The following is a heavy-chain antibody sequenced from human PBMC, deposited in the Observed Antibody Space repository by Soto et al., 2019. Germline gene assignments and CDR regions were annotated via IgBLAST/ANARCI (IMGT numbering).Heavy chain of an antibody. CDR3: ARDTGRGVFDY. V-gene: IGHV4-31*03. CDR2: IYFSGIT. D-gene: IGHD2-8*01. J-gene: IGHJ4*02. Sequence: TLSLTCTVSGGSINSGGYYWNWIRHHPGKGLEWIGYIYFSGITYYNPSLKSRLTISVDTSKDQFSLKLSSVTAADTAVYYCARDTGRGVFDYWGQGTLVTVSS. CDR1: GGSINSGGYY.